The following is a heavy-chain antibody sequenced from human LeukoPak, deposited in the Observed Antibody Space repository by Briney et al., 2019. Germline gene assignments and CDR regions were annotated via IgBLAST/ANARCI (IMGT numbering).Heavy chain of an antibody. CDR2: IYSGGST. J-gene: IGHJ4*02. Sequence: PGGSLRLSCAASGFTVSSNYMSWVRQAPGKGLEWVSVIYSGGSTYYADSVKGRFTISRDNSNNTLYLQMNSLRAEDTVVYYCARDSVAVAGTDYWGQGTLVTVSS. CDR1: GFTVSSNY. CDR3: ARDSVAVAGTDY. V-gene: IGHV3-66*01. D-gene: IGHD6-13*01.